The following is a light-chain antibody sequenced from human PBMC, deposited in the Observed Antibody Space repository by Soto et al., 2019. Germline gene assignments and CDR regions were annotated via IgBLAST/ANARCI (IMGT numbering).Light chain of an antibody. Sequence: EIVLTQSPGTLSLSPGERATLSCRASRSVSSSYLAWYQQKPGQAPRLLIYGASSRATGIPDRFSGSGSGTDFTLTISRLEPEDFAVYYCQQYGGTFGQGTKVDIK. CDR2: GAS. CDR1: RSVSSSY. V-gene: IGKV3-20*01. J-gene: IGKJ1*01. CDR3: QQYGGT.